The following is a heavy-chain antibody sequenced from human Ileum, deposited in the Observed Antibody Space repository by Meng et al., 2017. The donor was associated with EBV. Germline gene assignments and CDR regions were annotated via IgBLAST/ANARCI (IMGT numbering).Heavy chain of an antibody. D-gene: IGHD1-26*01. J-gene: IGHJ4*02. Sequence: QVQLVQSGAEVTKPGASVKVSCKASGYTFTTYYMHWVRQAPGQGLEWMGIINPSGGSTSYAQNFQGRVTMTRDTSTSTAYMELSSLRSEDTAVYYCARVEVGITSGDYWGQGTLVTVSS. CDR3: ARVEVGITSGDY. CDR1: GYTFTTYY. V-gene: IGHV1-46*01. CDR2: INPSGGST.